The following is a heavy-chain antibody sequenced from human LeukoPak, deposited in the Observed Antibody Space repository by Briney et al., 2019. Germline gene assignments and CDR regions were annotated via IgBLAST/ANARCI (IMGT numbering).Heavy chain of an antibody. J-gene: IGHJ4*02. D-gene: IGHD3-3*01. V-gene: IGHV3-74*01. CDR3: AHTVWSGNYFDY. CDR1: GFIFSTSW. CDR2: INSDGRST. Sequence: PGGSLRLSCAASGFIFSTSWMHWVRQVPGKGLVWVSRINSDGRSTDYADSVKGRFTISRDNTKNTLYLQMNSLRVEDTAVYYCAHTVWSGNYFDYWGQGTLVTVSS.